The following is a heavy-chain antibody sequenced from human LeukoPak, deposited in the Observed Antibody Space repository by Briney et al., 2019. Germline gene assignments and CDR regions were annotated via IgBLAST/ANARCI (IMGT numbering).Heavy chain of an antibody. Sequence: GASVNVSCKASGYTFTGYYMHWVRQAPGQGLEWMGWINPNSGGTNYAQKFQGRVTMTRDTSISTAYMELSRLRSDDTAVYYCARGHGRGYSYGYQVYWGQGTLVTVSS. CDR1: GYTFTGYY. V-gene: IGHV1-2*02. CDR2: INPNSGGT. D-gene: IGHD5-18*01. CDR3: ARGHGRGYSYGYQVY. J-gene: IGHJ4*02.